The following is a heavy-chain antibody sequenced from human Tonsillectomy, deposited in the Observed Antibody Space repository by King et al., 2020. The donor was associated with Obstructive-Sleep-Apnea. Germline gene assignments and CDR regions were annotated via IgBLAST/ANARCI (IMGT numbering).Heavy chain of an antibody. CDR1: VSTFSSYA. V-gene: IGHV3-30*04. D-gene: IGHD3-9*01. Sequence: VQLVESGGGVVQPGRSLRLSCAASVSTFSSYAMHWVRQAPGKGLEWGAVISYDGSNKYNAASVRGRFTSSRDNSKKTLYLQINSLRAEDTAVYYCARDLRTMYYDILTGYYQLGWYFDLWGRGTLVTVSS. J-gene: IGHJ2*01. CDR3: ARDLRTMYYDILTGYYQLGWYFDL. CDR2: ISYDGSNK.